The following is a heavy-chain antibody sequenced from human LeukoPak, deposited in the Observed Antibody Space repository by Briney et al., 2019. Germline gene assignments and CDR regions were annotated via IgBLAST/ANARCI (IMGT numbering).Heavy chain of an antibody. D-gene: IGHD3-10*01. CDR1: GVSISPYY. CDR3: ARDSSGYGASWYFDL. V-gene: IGHV4-59*01. CDR2: IHYSGTT. Sequence: SETLSLTCTVSGVSISPYYWSWIRQPPGKGLEWIGYIHYSGTTSYNSSLKSRVTVSVDTSKNQFSLKLHSATAADTAVYYCARDSSGYGASWYFDLWGRGTLVTVSS. J-gene: IGHJ2*01.